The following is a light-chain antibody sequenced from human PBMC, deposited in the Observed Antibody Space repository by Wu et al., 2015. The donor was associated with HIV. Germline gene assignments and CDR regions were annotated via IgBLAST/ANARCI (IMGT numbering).Light chain of an antibody. J-gene: IGKJ2*03. CDR2: GAS. CDR3: QQYNNWPPHS. CDR1: QSVSTN. V-gene: IGKV3-15*01. Sequence: EIVMTQSPATLSVSPGERATLSCRASQSVSTNLAWYQQKPGQAPRLLIYGASTRATGIPARFSGGGSRTEFTLTISSLQSEDFAVYYCQQYNNWPPHSFGQGTKLEIK.